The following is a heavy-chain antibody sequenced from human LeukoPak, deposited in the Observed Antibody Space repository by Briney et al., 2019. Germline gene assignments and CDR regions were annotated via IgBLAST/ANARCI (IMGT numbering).Heavy chain of an antibody. J-gene: IGHJ4*02. CDR2: ISAYNGNT. CDR3: ARVSYYDSSGYLKY. D-gene: IGHD3-22*01. V-gene: IGHV1-18*04. Sequence: EASVKVSCEASGYTFTDYYIHWVRQAPGQGLEWMGWISAYNGNTNYAQKLLGRVTMTTDTSTSTAYMELRSLRSDDTAVYYCARVSYYDSSGYLKYWGQGTLVTVST. CDR1: GYTFTDYY.